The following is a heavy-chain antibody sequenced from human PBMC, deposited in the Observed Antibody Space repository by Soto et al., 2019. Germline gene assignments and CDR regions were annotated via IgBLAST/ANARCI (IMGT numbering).Heavy chain of an antibody. J-gene: IGHJ4*02. D-gene: IGHD3-22*01. Sequence: ASVKVSCKACGCTISSYTISWVRQAPGQGLEWMGRIIPILGIANYAQKFQGRATITADKSTSTAYMELSSLRSEDTAVYYCARDYDSSGSLGYFDYWGQGTLVTVSS. CDR3: ARDYDSSGSLGYFDY. V-gene: IGHV1-69*04. CDR1: GCTISSYT. CDR2: IIPILGIA.